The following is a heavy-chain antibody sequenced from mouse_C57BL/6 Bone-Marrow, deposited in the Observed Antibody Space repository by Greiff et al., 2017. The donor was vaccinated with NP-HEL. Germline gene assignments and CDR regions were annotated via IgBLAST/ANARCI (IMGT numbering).Heavy chain of an antibody. CDR1: GYTFTDYN. CDR3: ARADGYWYFDV. D-gene: IGHD2-3*01. Sequence: VQLKQSGPELVKPGASVKIPCKASGYTFTDYNMDWVKQSHGKSLEWIGDINPNNGGTIYNQKFKGKATLTVDKSSSTAYMELRSLTSEDTAVYYCARADGYWYFDVWGTGTTVTVSS. CDR2: INPNNGGT. J-gene: IGHJ1*03. V-gene: IGHV1-18*01.